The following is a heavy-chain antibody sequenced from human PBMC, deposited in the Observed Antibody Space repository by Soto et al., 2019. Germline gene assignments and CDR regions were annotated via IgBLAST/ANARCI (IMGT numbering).Heavy chain of an antibody. V-gene: IGHV4-59*08. Sequence: QVQLQESGPGLVKPSETLSLTCTVSGGSISCYYWSWIRQPPGKGLEWIGYIYYSGSTNYNPSLNSPVTIAVDTAKTQFSLKPSSVTAADTAVYYCARHVQWLVTFDYWGQGTLVTVSS. CDR1: GGSISCYY. D-gene: IGHD6-19*01. CDR2: IYYSGST. J-gene: IGHJ4*02. CDR3: ARHVQWLVTFDY.